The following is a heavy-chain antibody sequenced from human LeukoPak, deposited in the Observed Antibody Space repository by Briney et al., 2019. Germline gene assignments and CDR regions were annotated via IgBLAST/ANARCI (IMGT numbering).Heavy chain of an antibody. D-gene: IGHD2-2*01. CDR2: IWPDGSNK. Sequence: PGGSLRLSCAASGFTFSSYGMHWVRQAPGKGLEWMGVIWPDGSNKYYADYVKGRFTISRDNSKNTVYLQMNSLRAEDTAVYYCARDELGYCSSTSCYPFDYWGQGTLVTVSS. J-gene: IGHJ4*02. CDR1: GFTFSSYG. V-gene: IGHV3-33*01. CDR3: ARDELGYCSSTSCYPFDY.